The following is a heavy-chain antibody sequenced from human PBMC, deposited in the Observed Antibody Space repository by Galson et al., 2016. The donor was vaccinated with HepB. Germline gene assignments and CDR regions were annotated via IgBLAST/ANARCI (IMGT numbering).Heavy chain of an antibody. Sequence: SLRLSCAASGFTFSSYGMHWVRQAPGKGLEWVAVMSYDGSKKDYAESVKGRLTISRDNSKSTLLLQMSSLRPEDTAVYYCVKDRLEAVRFLEWLGRSGLESWGQGTLVTVSS. CDR3: VKDRLEAVRFLEWLGRSGLES. V-gene: IGHV3-30*18. CDR2: MSYDGSKK. D-gene: IGHD3-3*01. J-gene: IGHJ5*02. CDR1: GFTFSSYG.